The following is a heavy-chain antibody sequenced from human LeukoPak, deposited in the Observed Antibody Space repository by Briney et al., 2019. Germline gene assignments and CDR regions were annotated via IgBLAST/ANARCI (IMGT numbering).Heavy chain of an antibody. J-gene: IGHJ3*02. Sequence: GGSLRLSCAASGFTFDDYGMSWVRQAPGKGLEWVSGINWNGGSTGYADSVKGRFTISRDNAKNSLYLQMNSLRAEDTALYYCARDRERGYSGTDAFDIWGQGTMVTVSS. CDR2: INWNGGST. D-gene: IGHD5-12*01. V-gene: IGHV3-20*04. CDR3: ARDRERGYSGTDAFDI. CDR1: GFTFDDYG.